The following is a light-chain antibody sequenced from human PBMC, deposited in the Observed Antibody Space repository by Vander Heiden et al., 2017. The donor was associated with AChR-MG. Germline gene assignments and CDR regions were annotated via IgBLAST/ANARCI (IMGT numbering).Light chain of an antibody. Sequence: QPALNQPASVSGSPGQSITISCTGNCRDFGDYNFVSWYQTHPGQAPMVLIYEVSKRPSGVTNRFSGAMSGNTAALTISELHAEGESDYYCASYTSNKTPHVVFGGGTKLTVL. CDR3: ASYTSNKTPHVV. CDR2: EVS. V-gene: IGLV2-14*01. CDR1: CRDFGDYNF. J-gene: IGLJ2*01.